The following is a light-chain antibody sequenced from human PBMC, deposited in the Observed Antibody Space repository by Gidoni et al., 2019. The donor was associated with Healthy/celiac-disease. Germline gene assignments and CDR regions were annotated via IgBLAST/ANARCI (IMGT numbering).Light chain of an antibody. CDR3: MQAIQISWT. Sequence: IVMTQSPLSLPVTPGEPASISCRSSQSLLHSNGYNYLDWYLQKPGQSPQILIYLGANRASGVPDRVSGSGSGTDFTLKISRVEAEDVGVYYCMQAIQISWTFGQGTKVEIK. J-gene: IGKJ1*01. V-gene: IGKV2-28*01. CDR2: LGA. CDR1: QSLLHSNGYNY.